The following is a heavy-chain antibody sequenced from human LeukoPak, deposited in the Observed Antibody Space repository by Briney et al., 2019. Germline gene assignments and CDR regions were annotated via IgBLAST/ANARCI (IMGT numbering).Heavy chain of an antibody. J-gene: IGHJ4*02. Sequence: GGSLTLSCAACGFTFSNAWMIWLRQAPGKGLEWVGGIKSKTDGGTTDYAAPVKGRLTISRDDSKNTLYLQMNSLKTEDTAVYYCTTLDDYGDIFDYWGQGTLVTVSS. CDR2: IKSKTDGGTT. V-gene: IGHV3-15*01. CDR1: GFTFSNAW. CDR3: TTLDDYGDIFDY. D-gene: IGHD4-17*01.